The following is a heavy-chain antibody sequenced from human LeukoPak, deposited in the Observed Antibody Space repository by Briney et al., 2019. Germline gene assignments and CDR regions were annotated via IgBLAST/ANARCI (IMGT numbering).Heavy chain of an antibody. CDR1: GFTFDDYG. Sequence: PGGSLRLSCAASGFTFDDYGMSWVRQAPGKGLEWVSGINWNGGSTGYADSVKGRFTISRDNAKNSLYLQMNSLRAEDTALYYCARSRGRVGELSGYYYYYMDVWGKGTTVTVSS. D-gene: IGHD3-16*02. J-gene: IGHJ6*03. CDR2: INWNGGST. CDR3: ARSRGRVGELSGYYYYYMDV. V-gene: IGHV3-20*04.